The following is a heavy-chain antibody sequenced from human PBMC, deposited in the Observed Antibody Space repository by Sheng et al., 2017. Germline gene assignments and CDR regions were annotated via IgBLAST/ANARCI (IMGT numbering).Heavy chain of an antibody. CDR3: AEASYDSGGLYYFDY. V-gene: IGHV3-23*01. D-gene: IGHD3-22*01. CDR2: ISGSGTTT. Sequence: EVQLLESGGRLGTALGGPLRLSCAASGFTFSSYAMSWVRQTPGKGLEWVSSISGSGTTTYNADSVKGRFTISRDNSKNTLYLQMNSLRAEDTAVYYCAEASYDSGGLYYFDYWGQGTLVTVSS. J-gene: IGHJ4*02. CDR1: GFTFSSYA.